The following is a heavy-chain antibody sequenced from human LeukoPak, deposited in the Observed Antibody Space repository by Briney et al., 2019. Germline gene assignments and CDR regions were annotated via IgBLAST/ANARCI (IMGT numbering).Heavy chain of an antibody. CDR1: GGSISSGSYY. D-gene: IGHD4-23*01. Sequence: SETLSLTCTVSGGSISSGSYYWSWIRQPAGKGLEWIGRIYTSGSTNYNPSLKSRVNISVDTSKNQFSLKLSSVTAADTAVYYCASSTMVVTPLSDHIDYWGQGTLVTVSS. CDR2: IYTSGST. V-gene: IGHV4-61*02. CDR3: ASSTMVVTPLSDHIDY. J-gene: IGHJ4*02.